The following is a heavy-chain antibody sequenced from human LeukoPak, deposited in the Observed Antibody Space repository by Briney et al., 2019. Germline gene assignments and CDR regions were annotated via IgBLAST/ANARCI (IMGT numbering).Heavy chain of an antibody. J-gene: IGHJ4*02. CDR1: GFPLSTSGVG. CDR2: IYWDDDK. Sequence: SGPTLVNPTQTLTLTCTFSGFPLSTSGVGVGWIRQPPGKALEWLALIYWDDDKRYSPSLKSRLTITKDTSKNQVVLTMTNMDPVDTAKYYCAHLNPQQQVVDYWGQGTLVTVSS. CDR3: AHLNPQQQVVDY. V-gene: IGHV2-5*02. D-gene: IGHD6-13*01.